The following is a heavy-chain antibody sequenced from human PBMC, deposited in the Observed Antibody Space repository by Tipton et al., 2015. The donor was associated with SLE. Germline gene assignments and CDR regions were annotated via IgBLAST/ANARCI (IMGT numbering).Heavy chain of an antibody. J-gene: IGHJ6*03. CDR2: IYYTGIT. D-gene: IGHD2-21*01. CDR3: ARDGVIAMGYYVDV. V-gene: IGHV4-31*03. CDR1: GGSITSDGYY. Sequence: TLSLTCTVSGGSITSDGYYWSWIRQHPVRGLEWIGYIYYTGITSYNPSLKTRTTLSVDRSKNQFSLRLTSATAADTAVYHCARDGVIAMGYYVDVWGKGTTVTVSS.